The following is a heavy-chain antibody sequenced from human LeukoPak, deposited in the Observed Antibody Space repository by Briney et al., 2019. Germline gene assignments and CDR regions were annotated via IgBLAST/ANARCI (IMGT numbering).Heavy chain of an antibody. CDR3: ARDALGSYDY. Sequence: GGPLRLSCAASGFAFSDFYMFWIRQAPGKGLEWISYISNSGSTLYYADSVKGRFTISRDNDKNLLYLQMTSLRADDTAVYYWARDALGSYDYWGQGTLVTVSS. CDR1: GFAFSDFY. J-gene: IGHJ4*02. V-gene: IGHV3-11*01. CDR2: ISNSGSTL. D-gene: IGHD3-10*01.